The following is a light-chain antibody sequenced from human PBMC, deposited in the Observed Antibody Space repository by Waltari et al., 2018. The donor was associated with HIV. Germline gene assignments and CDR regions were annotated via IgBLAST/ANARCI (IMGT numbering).Light chain of an antibody. Sequence: EIVMTQSPATLSVSPGERATLSCRASQSVRSNLAWDQQKPGQAPRLLIYDASTRATGSPARFSGSGSGTYFSLPISSLQSEDFAVYYCQQYNNWPPGTFGQGAKLEIK. CDR2: DAS. V-gene: IGKV3-15*01. CDR3: QQYNNWPPGT. J-gene: IGKJ2*01. CDR1: QSVRSN.